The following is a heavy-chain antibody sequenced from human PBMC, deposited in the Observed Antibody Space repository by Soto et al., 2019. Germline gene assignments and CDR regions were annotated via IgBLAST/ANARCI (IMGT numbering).Heavy chain of an antibody. Sequence: QVQLVQSGAEVRQPASSVKVSCKTSGCTFSSYAISWVRQAPGQGLEWMGGIVPIVDTSTYAQKFQGRVTMTADESTSTVYMELSSLRSDDTAVYYCVRVVAIPGYPDNWGQGTLVTVSS. D-gene: IGHD5-12*01. CDR2: IVPIVDTS. J-gene: IGHJ4*02. V-gene: IGHV1-69*12. CDR3: VRVVAIPGYPDN. CDR1: GCTFSSYA.